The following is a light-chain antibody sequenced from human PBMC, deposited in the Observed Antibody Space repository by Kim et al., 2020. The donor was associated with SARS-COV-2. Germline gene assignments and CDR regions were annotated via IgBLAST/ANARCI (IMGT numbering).Light chain of an antibody. CDR1: QSVSSSY. J-gene: IGKJ2*01. CDR3: QQYGSSLYT. CDR2: GAS. V-gene: IGKV3-20*01. Sequence: LSPGERATLSCRASQSVSSSYLAWYQQKPGQGPRLLIYGASSRATGIPDRFSGSGSGTDFTLTIRRLEPEDFAVYYCQQYGSSLYTFGQGTKLEI.